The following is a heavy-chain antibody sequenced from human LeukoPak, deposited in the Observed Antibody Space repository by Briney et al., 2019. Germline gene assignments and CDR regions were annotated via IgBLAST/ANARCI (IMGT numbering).Heavy chain of an antibody. CDR2: IYYSGGT. Sequence: PSETLSLTCTVSGGSISSSNYYWGWIRQPPGKGLEWIGNIYYSGGTYYNPSLNSRVTISVDTSKNQFSLKLSSVTAADTAVYYCARWEGRENFDYWGQGTLVTVSS. CDR3: ARWEGRENFDY. D-gene: IGHD1-26*01. V-gene: IGHV4-39*07. J-gene: IGHJ4*02. CDR1: GGSISSSNYY.